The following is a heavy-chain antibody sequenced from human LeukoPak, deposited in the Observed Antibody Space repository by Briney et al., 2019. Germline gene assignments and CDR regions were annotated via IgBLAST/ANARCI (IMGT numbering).Heavy chain of an antibody. V-gene: IGHV4-38-2*02. Sequence: PSETLSLTCTVSGYSISSGYYWGWIRQPPGKGLEWIGSIYHSGSTYYNPSLKSRVTISVDTSKNQFSLKLSSVTAADTAVYYCARIAAAGPLNWFDPWGQGTLVTVSS. D-gene: IGHD6-13*01. CDR2: IYHSGST. CDR3: ARIAAAGPLNWFDP. CDR1: GYSISSGYY. J-gene: IGHJ5*02.